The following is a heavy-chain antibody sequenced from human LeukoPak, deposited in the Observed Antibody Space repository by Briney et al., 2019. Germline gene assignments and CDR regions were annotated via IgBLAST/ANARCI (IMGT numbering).Heavy chain of an antibody. CDR3: TRGILSYYFEY. D-gene: IGHD1-26*01. CDR2: IYFSGST. J-gene: IGHJ4*02. V-gene: IGHV4-31*03. CDR1: GGSISSGGYY. Sequence: PSETLSLTCTVSGGSISSGGYYWSWIRQHPGKGLEWIGYIYFSGSTYYNPSLKSRVTISVDTSKSQSSLKLSSVTAADTAVYYCTRGILSYYFEYWGQGTLVTVSS.